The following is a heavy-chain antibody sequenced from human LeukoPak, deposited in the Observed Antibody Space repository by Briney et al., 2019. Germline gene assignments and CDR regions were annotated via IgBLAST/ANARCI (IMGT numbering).Heavy chain of an antibody. D-gene: IGHD3-10*01. Sequence: GASVKVSCKASEYTFIGYNIHWVRQAPGQGLEWMGWINPNSGATNYAQKFQGRVTMTRDTSISTAYMELSRLRSDDTAVYYCTRSSMVRGVKTNDYWGQGTLVTVSS. CDR3: TRSSMVRGVKTNDY. CDR2: INPNSGAT. V-gene: IGHV1-2*02. J-gene: IGHJ4*02. CDR1: EYTFIGYN.